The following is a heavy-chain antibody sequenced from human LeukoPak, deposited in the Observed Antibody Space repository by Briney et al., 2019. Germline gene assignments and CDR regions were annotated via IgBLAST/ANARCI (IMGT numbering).Heavy chain of an antibody. V-gene: IGHV3-7*01. CDR1: GFTFSSYW. D-gene: IGHD5-12*01. J-gene: IGHJ4*02. CDR3: ARDSGYGDYLDY. CDR2: IKQDGSEK. Sequence: GGSLRLSCAASGFTFSSYWMIWVRQAPGKGLEWVANIKQDGSEKYHVDSVQGRFTISRDNAKNSLYLQMNSLRAEDTAIYYCARDSGYGDYLDYWGQGTLVTVSS.